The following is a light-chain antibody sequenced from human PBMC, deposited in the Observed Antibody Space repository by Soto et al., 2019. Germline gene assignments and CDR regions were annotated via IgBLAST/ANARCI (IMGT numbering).Light chain of an antibody. Sequence: EIVLTQSPATLSLSPGERATLSCRASQSVSSYLGWYQQKPGQAPRLLIYGASSRATGIPDRFSGSGSGTDFTLTISSLEPEDFALYYCQQRSNWPITFGQGTRLEIK. V-gene: IGKV3-11*01. J-gene: IGKJ5*01. CDR2: GAS. CDR3: QQRSNWPIT. CDR1: QSVSSY.